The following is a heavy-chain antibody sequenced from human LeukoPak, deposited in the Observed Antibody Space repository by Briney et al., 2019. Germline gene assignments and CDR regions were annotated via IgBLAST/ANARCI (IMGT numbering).Heavy chain of an antibody. J-gene: IGHJ3*01. CDR1: GASFTGYY. CDR2: INHSGST. Sequence: SETLSLTXAVYGASFTGYYWTWIRQPPGKGMEWIGEINHSGSTNYSPSLRSRVTISVDTSKNQFSLKLSSVTAADTAVYYCVRGVTMIVVVIPNPDAFDVWGQGTMITVSS. CDR3: VRGVTMIVVVIPNPDAFDV. D-gene: IGHD3-22*01. V-gene: IGHV4-34*01.